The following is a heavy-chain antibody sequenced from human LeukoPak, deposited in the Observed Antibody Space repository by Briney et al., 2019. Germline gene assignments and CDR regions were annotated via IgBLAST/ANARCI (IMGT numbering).Heavy chain of an antibody. CDR3: ARMFYDSSGWDAFDI. CDR1: GFTFSSYW. V-gene: IGHV3-7*01. J-gene: IGHJ3*02. CDR2: IKQDGSEK. D-gene: IGHD3-22*01. Sequence: PGGSLRLSCAASGFTFSSYWMSWVRQAPGKGLEWVANIKQDGSEKYYVDSVKGRFTISRDNAKNSLYLQMNSLRAEDTAVYYCARMFYDSSGWDAFDIWGQGTMVTVSS.